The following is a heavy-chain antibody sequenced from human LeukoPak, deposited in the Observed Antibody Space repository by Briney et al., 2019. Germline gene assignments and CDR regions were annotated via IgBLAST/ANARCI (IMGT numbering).Heavy chain of an antibody. CDR1: GGTFSSYA. V-gene: IGHV1-69*06. CDR2: IIPIFGTA. CDR3: ARVRNRDSSSWFYYYYYYMDV. D-gene: IGHD6-13*01. J-gene: IGHJ6*03. Sequence: GASVKVSCKASGGTFSSYAISWVRQAPGQGLEWMGGIIPIFGTANYAQKFQGRVTITADKSTSTAYMELSSLRSEDTAVYYCARVRNRDSSSWFYYYYYYMDVWGKGTTVTVSS.